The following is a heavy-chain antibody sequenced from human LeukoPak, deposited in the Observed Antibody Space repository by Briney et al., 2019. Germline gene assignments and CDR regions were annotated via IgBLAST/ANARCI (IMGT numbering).Heavy chain of an antibody. D-gene: IGHD3-3*01. Sequence: PGGSQRLSCAASGFTFSSYTMHWICQAPGKGLEWVSSISGSNSYIFYADSVKGRFTVSRDNAKDSLYLQMNSLRAEDTAVYYCARALATLTYEGYWGQGTLVTVSS. CDR2: ISGSNSYI. V-gene: IGHV3-21*01. CDR1: GFTFSSYT. CDR3: ARALATLTYEGY. J-gene: IGHJ4*02.